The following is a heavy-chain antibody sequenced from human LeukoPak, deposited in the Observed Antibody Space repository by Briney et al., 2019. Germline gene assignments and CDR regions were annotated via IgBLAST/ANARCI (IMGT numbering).Heavy chain of an antibody. J-gene: IGHJ4*01. CDR1: GDSFTNYY. Sequence: SETLSLTCTVSGDSFTNYYWSWIRQPAGKGLEWVGRIYTSGTTDYNASLKSRVSMSVDTSKNQFSLKLSSVTAADTAVYYCWRDERREVYSRFYYRGHGNLVTVSS. CDR3: WRDERREVYSRFYY. CDR2: IYTSGTT. V-gene: IGHV4-4*07. D-gene: IGHD5-24*01.